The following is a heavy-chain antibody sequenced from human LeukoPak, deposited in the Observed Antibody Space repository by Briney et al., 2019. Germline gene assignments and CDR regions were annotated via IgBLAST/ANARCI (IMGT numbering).Heavy chain of an antibody. J-gene: IGHJ4*02. D-gene: IGHD6-13*01. CDR3: ASAAGYSSSSYVDY. V-gene: IGHV3-23*01. CDR2: ISGSGYST. Sequence: GGSLRLSCAASGFTFSSYAMSWVRQAPGKGLQWVSGISGSGYSTSYADSVKGRFTISRDNSKNTLYLQMNSLRAEDTAVYYCASAAGYSSSSYVDYWGQGTLVTVSS. CDR1: GFTFSSYA.